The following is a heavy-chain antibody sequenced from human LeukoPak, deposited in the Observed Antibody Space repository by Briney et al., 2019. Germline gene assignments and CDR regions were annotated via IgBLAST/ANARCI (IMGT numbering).Heavy chain of an antibody. D-gene: IGHD3-10*01. V-gene: IGHV3-23*01. J-gene: IGHJ4*02. CDR2: ISASYGST. CDR1: GFTFSTYA. Sequence: GGSLRLSCVASGFTFSTYAMSWVRQAPGKGLEWVSCISASYGSTYYADSVKGRFTISRDNSKNTLYLQINSLRAEDTAVYYCARDRNYFEALHQSYWGQGTLVTVSS. CDR3: ARDRNYFEALHQSY.